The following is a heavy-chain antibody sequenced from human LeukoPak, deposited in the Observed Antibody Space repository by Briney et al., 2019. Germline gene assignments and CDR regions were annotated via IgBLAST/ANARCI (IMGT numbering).Heavy chain of an antibody. CDR2: ISSSGATI. CDR3: ARDSSGQDGGNRH. J-gene: IGHJ4*02. V-gene: IGHV3-48*04. Sequence: PGESLRLSCAASGFTFSSYSMNWVRQAPGKGLERVSYISSSGATIYYADSVRGRFTISRDNTKNSLYLQMNGLRAEDTAVYFCARDSSGQDGGNRHWGQGTLVTVSS. D-gene: IGHD4-23*01. CDR1: GFTFSSYS.